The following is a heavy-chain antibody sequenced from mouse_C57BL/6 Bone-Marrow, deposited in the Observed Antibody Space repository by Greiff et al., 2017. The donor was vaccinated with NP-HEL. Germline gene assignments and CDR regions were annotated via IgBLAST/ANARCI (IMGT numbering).Heavy chain of an antibody. J-gene: IGHJ2*01. CDR3: ARRTVVAPYYFDY. V-gene: IGHV1-50*01. Sequence: QVQLQQPGAELVKPGASVKLSCKASGYTFTSYWMQWVKQRPGQGLEWIGEIDPSDSYTNYNQKFKGKATLTVDTSSSTAYIQLSSLTSEDCAVYYCARRTVVAPYYFDYWGQGTTLTVSS. D-gene: IGHD1-1*01. CDR2: IDPSDSYT. CDR1: GYTFTSYW.